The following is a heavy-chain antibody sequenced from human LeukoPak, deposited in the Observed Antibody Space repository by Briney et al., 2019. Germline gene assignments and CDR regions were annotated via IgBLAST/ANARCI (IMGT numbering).Heavy chain of an antibody. Sequence: QPGGSLRLSSTASGFIFSSFWMAWVRQAPGKGLEWVANIKPDGSLQFYGDSVKGRFTISRDNAKNSLYLQMNNLRAEDTALYYCATSYDSSGCDWGQGTLVTVSS. CDR1: GFIFSSFW. D-gene: IGHD3-22*01. J-gene: IGHJ4*02. V-gene: IGHV3-7*01. CDR2: IKPDGSLQ. CDR3: ATSYDSSGCD.